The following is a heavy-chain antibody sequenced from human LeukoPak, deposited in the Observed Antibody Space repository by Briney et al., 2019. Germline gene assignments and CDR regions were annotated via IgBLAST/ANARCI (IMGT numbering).Heavy chain of an antibody. J-gene: IGHJ4*02. Sequence: PGGSLRLSCTASGFTFSSYGMHWVRQAPGKGLEWVALISYDGSTNYYADSVKGRFTISRDNSKDTLYLQMNSLRAEDTAVYYCAKDGGGQYCSGSNCYRTALDYWGQGTLVTVSS. CDR2: ISYDGSTN. D-gene: IGHD2-15*01. CDR3: AKDGGGQYCSGSNCYRTALDY. CDR1: GFTFSSYG. V-gene: IGHV3-30*18.